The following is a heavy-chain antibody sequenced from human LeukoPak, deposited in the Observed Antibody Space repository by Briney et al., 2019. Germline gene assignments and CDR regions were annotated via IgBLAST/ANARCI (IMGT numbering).Heavy chain of an antibody. CDR1: GYTFSDYY. D-gene: IGHD3-9*01. CDR3: ARGSVLTGYSH. CDR2: INPNSGGT. Sequence: ASVKVSCEASGYTFSDYYIHWVRQAPGQGLEWMAWINPNSGGTNYAQKFQGRVTMTRDTSITTAYMELSRLTSDDTAVYYCARGSVLTGYSHWGQGTLVTVTS. J-gene: IGHJ4*02. V-gene: IGHV1-2*02.